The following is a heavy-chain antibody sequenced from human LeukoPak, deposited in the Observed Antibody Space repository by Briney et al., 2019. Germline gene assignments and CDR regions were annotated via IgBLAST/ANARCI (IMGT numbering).Heavy chain of an antibody. Sequence: GGSLRLSCAASGFPYSSYSMNLVRQAPGEGLEWVSYISSYRSYILYAASVKGRFTISRDNAKNSLYLQMNSLRAEDTAVYYCARGDYYSCFQWGQGTLVSVSS. CDR3: ARGDYYSCFQ. CDR2: ISSYRSYI. D-gene: IGHD2-2*01. CDR1: GFPYSSYS. V-gene: IGHV3-21*03. J-gene: IGHJ4*02.